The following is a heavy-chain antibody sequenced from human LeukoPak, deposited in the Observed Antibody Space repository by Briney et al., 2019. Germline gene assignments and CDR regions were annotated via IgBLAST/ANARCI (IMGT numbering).Heavy chain of an antibody. CDR3: AREGYYDILTGYYINWFDP. V-gene: IGHV4-59*01. J-gene: IGHJ5*02. D-gene: IGHD3-9*01. CDR1: GGSISGYY. Sequence: SETLSLTCTVSGGSISGYYWSWIRQPPGKGLEGIGYIYYSGNTNYNPSLKSRVTMSVDTSKNQFSLKLSSVNAADTAVYYCAREGYYDILTGYYINWFDPWGQGTLVTVSS. CDR2: IYYSGNT.